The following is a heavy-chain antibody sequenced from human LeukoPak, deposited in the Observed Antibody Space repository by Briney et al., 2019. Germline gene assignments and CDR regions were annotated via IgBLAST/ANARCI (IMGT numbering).Heavy chain of an antibody. CDR3: ARDPTSSWYAAPDY. CDR1: GGTFRNYA. V-gene: IGHV1-69*05. Sequence: ASVKVSCKASGGTFRNYAISWMRQAPGQGLEWMGGIIPVFGTANYAQKFQGRVTITTDESSSTAYLEVSSLRSEDTAVYYCARDPTSSWYAAPDYWGQGTLVTVS. D-gene: IGHD6-13*01. J-gene: IGHJ4*02. CDR2: IIPVFGTA.